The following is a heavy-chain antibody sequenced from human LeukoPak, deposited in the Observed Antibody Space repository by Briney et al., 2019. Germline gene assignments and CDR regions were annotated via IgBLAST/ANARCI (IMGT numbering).Heavy chain of an antibody. CDR3: AREEVSGWYEGSYFDY. CDR1: GFTFSSYW. V-gene: IGHV3-7*01. CDR2: IKQDGSEK. D-gene: IGHD6-19*01. Sequence: GGSLRLSCAASGFTFSSYWMSWVRQAPGKGLEWVANIKQDGSEKYYVDSVKGRFTISRDNAKNSLYLQMNSLRAEDTAVYYCAREEVSGWYEGSYFDYWGQGTLVTVSS. J-gene: IGHJ4*02.